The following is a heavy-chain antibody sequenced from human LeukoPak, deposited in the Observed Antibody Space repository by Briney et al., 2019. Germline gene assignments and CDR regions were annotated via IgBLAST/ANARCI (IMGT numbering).Heavy chain of an antibody. Sequence: SETLSLTCAVYGGSFSGYYWSWIRQPPGKGLEWIGEINHSGSTNYNPSLKSRVTISVDTSKNQFSLKLSSVTAADTAVYYCARGGIAAAGTYYYYYYGMDVWGQGTTVTVSS. J-gene: IGHJ6*02. CDR1: GGSFSGYY. V-gene: IGHV4-34*01. D-gene: IGHD6-13*01. CDR2: INHSGST. CDR3: ARGGIAAAGTYYYYYYGMDV.